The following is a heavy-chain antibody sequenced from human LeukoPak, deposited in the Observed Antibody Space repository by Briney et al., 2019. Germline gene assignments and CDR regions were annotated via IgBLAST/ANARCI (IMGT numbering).Heavy chain of an antibody. Sequence: PGGSLRLSCAASGFTFSSYAMSWVRQAPGKGLEWVSAISDSGVSTYYADSVKGRFTISRDNSKNTLYLQMNSLTADDTAVYFCAAEVSPKVFDFRGQGTLVTVSS. D-gene: IGHD2/OR15-2a*01. J-gene: IGHJ4*02. CDR2: ISDSGVST. V-gene: IGHV3-23*01. CDR3: AAEVSPKVFDF. CDR1: GFTFSSYA.